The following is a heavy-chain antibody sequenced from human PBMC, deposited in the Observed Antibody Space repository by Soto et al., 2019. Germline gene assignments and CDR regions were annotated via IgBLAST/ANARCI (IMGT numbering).Heavy chain of an antibody. V-gene: IGHV3-30-3*01. CDR1: GFTFSSYA. D-gene: IGHD3-22*01. J-gene: IGHJ4*02. CDR2: ISYDGSNK. Sequence: QVQLVESGGGVVQPGRSLRLSCAASGFTFSSYAMHWVRQAPGKGLEWVAVISYDGSNKYYADSVKGRFTISRDKSKNTLYLQMNSLRAEDTAVYYCARGDYYDSSGYYFDYWGQGTLVTVSS. CDR3: ARGDYYDSSGYYFDY.